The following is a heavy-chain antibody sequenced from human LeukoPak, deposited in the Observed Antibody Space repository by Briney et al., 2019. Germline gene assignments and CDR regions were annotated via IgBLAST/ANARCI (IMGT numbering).Heavy chain of an antibody. CDR2: ISYSGST. D-gene: IGHD3-10*01. CDR3: ARSRVTPCFDY. V-gene: IGHV4-31*02. CDR1: GVSISSGAFY. J-gene: IGHJ4*02. Sequence: SETLSLTCTVSGVSISSGAFYWSWVRQHPGKGLEWIGYISYSGSTSYNPSLHSRLTISVDSSKNQFSLKLSSVTAADKAVYYCARSRVTPCFDYWGQGTLVTVSS.